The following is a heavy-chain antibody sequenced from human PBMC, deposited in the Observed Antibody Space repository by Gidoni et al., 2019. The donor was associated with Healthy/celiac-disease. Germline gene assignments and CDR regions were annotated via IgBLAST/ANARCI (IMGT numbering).Heavy chain of an antibody. V-gene: IGHV3-33*01. CDR1: GFTFSSYG. CDR3: ARDKGLYSSGSVDY. J-gene: IGHJ4*02. D-gene: IGHD6-19*01. CDR2: IWYDGSNK. Sequence: GESGGGVVQPGRSLRLSCAASGFTFSSYGMHWVRQAPGKGLEWVAVIWYDGSNKYYADSVKGRFTISRDNSKNTLYLQMNSLRAEDTAVYYCARDKGLYSSGSVDYWGQGTLVTVSS.